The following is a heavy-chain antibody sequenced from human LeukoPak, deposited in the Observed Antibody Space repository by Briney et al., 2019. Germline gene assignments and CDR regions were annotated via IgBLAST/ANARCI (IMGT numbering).Heavy chain of an antibody. CDR3: ARVLNRGYSYGYDY. J-gene: IGHJ4*02. D-gene: IGHD5-18*01. CDR2: IYSGGGT. V-gene: IGHV3-53*01. Sequence: GGSLRLSCAASGFTVSSNYMSWVRQAPGKGLEWVSVIYSGGGTYYADSVKGRFTISRDNSKNTLYLQMNSLRAEDTAVYYCARVLNRGYSYGYDYWGQGTLVTVSS. CDR1: GFTVSSNY.